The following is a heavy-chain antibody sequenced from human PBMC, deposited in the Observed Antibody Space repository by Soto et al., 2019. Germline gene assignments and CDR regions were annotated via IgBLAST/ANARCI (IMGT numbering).Heavy chain of an antibody. Sequence: SETLSLSCAVYGGSFSGYYWSWIRQPPGKGLEWIGEINHSGSTNYNPSLKSRVTISVDTSKNQFSLKLSSVTAADTAVYYCARGRARITMVRGVISWYYHGMDVWGQATTVTVSS. J-gene: IGHJ6*02. V-gene: IGHV4-34*01. CDR3: ARGRARITMVRGVISWYYHGMDV. CDR1: GGSFSGYY. D-gene: IGHD3-10*01. CDR2: INHSGST.